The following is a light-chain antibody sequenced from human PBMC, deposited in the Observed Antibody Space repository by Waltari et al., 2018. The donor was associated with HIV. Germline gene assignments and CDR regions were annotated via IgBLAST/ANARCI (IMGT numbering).Light chain of an antibody. Sequence: QSGLSQPPSTSRPPGQRVVISCSGSSSNVGKNYVSWFQQLPGAAPRLLTYRNARRPPGVPDRFTAAKSGTSASLVISGRRSDDEAEYFCASWDDALSSWLFGGGTKLTVL. CDR2: RNA. J-gene: IGLJ6*01. CDR1: SSNVGKNY. V-gene: IGLV1-47*01. CDR3: ASWDDALSSWL.